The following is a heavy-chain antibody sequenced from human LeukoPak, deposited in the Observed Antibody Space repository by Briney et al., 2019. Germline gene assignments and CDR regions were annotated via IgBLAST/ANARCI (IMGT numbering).Heavy chain of an antibody. D-gene: IGHD3-10*02. Sequence: GGSLRLTCAASGFSFSDYYMTWIRQAPGKGLEWVSYISSSGSTIYYADSVKGRFTISRDNAKNSLYLQMNSLRAEDTAVYYCAELGITMIGGVWGKGTTVTISS. J-gene: IGHJ6*04. CDR1: GFSFSDYY. CDR2: ISSSGSTI. V-gene: IGHV3-11*04. CDR3: AELGITMIGGV.